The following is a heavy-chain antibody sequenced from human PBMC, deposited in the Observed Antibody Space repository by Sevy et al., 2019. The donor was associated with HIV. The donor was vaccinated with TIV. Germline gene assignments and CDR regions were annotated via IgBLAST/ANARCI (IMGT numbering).Heavy chain of an antibody. CDR3: AGVSEGATRFAFDI. CDR2: IYRSGST. Sequence: SETLSLTCAVSGGSISSSNWWSWVRQPPGKGLEWIGEIYRSGSTNYNPSLKSRVTISVDKSKNQFSLKLSSVTAADTAVYYCAGVSEGATRFAFDIWGQGTMVTVSS. J-gene: IGHJ3*02. D-gene: IGHD1-26*01. V-gene: IGHV4-4*02. CDR1: GGSISSSNW.